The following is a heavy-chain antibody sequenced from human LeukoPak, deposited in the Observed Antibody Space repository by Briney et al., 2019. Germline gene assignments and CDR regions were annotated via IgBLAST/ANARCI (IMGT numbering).Heavy chain of an antibody. J-gene: IGHJ4*02. D-gene: IGHD2-21*02. CDR2: IYYSGST. Sequence: PSQTLSLTCTVSGDSISSGGYYWSWIRQHPGKGLEWIGYIYYSGSTYYNPSLKSRVTISVDTSKNQFSLKLSSVTAADTAVYYCARESRCGGDCYRIDYWGQGTLVTVSS. CDR1: GDSISSGGYY. V-gene: IGHV4-31*03. CDR3: ARESRCGGDCYRIDY.